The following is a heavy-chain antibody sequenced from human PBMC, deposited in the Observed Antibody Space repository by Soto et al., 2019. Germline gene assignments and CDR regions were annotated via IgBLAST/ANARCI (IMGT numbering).Heavy chain of an antibody. CDR3: AKRSPYSSGWYSPIFDY. CDR1: GFSFSDYA. D-gene: IGHD6-13*01. V-gene: IGHV3-23*01. J-gene: IGHJ4*02. Sequence: GGSLKLSCAASGFSFSDYAMSWVRQAPGKGLEWVSVISESGGSTHYADSVRGRFTVSRDNSKNSLSLRMSSLRDEDTAVYFRAKRSPYSSGWYSPIFDYWGQGALVNVAS. CDR2: ISESGGST.